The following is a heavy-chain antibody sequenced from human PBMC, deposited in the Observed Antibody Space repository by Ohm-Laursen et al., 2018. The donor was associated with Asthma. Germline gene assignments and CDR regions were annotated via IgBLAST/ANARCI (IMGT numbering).Heavy chain of an antibody. CDR1: GGSISNGSYY. CDR3: ARSSEKSTVTTLDY. CDR2: IYYSGST. V-gene: IGHV4-39*01. Sequence: TLSLTCTVSGGSISNGSYYWGWIRQPPGKGLEWIGSIYYSGSTYYNPSLKSRVTISVDTSKNQFSLKLSSVTAADTAVYYCARSSEKSTVTTLDYWGQGTLVTVSS. D-gene: IGHD4-11*01. J-gene: IGHJ4*02.